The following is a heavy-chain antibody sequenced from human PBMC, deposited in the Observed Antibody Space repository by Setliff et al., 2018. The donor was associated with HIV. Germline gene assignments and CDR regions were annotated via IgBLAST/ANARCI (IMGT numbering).Heavy chain of an antibody. Sequence: SGPTLVNPTETLTLTCTFSGFSLTTIRVAVGWIRQPPGKAPEWLGFIYWDDDERYSPSLKTRITITKDTSKNQVVLTMARMDPVDTATYYCAHRRVGNYDSSGNYHSYFDYWGQGILVTVSS. CDR3: AHRRVGNYDSSGNYHSYFDY. CDR2: IYWDDDE. V-gene: IGHV2-5*02. CDR1: GFSLTTIRVA. J-gene: IGHJ4*02. D-gene: IGHD3-22*01.